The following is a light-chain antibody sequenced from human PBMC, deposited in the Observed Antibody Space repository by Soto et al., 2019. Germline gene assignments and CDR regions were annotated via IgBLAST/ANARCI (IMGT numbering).Light chain of an antibody. CDR1: SSNIGAGYD. Sequence: QSVLTQPPSVSGAPGQRVTISCTGTSSNIGAGYDVNCYQHLPGAAPKLLIYNNDNRSSGVHHRSSGSKSGTSASLAITGLQAEDEADYYGKSYDSRLSRSVFGGGTKLTVL. V-gene: IGLV1-40*01. CDR3: KSYDSRLSRSV. J-gene: IGLJ3*02. CDR2: NND.